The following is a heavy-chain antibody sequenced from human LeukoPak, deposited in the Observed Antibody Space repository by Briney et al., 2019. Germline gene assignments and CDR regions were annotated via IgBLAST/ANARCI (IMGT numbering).Heavy chain of an antibody. J-gene: IGHJ4*02. CDR3: AKDSSAWYGGASLIDY. CDR2: INRNSGSI. V-gene: IGHV3-9*01. Sequence: GGSLRLSCAASGFTFDDYAMHWVRQAPGKGLEWVSGINRNSGSIGYADSVKGRFTISRDNAKNSLYLQMNSLRVEDTALYYCAKDSSAWYGGASLIDYWGQGTLVTVSS. D-gene: IGHD6-19*01. CDR1: GFTFDDYA.